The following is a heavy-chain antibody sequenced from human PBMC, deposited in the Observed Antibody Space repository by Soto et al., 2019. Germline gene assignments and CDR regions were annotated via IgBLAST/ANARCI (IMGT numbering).Heavy chain of an antibody. Sequence: QVQLVQSGAEVKKPGSSVKVSCKASGGTFSSYAISWVRQAPGQGLEWMGGIIPISGTANYAQKIQGRVTIDADESTSTADMEQSSLRSEDTAVYYCARDPYDFGSGYHHYYYGMDVRGQGTTVTVSS. CDR2: IIPISGTA. V-gene: IGHV1-69*01. D-gene: IGHD3-3*01. CDR3: ARDPYDFGSGYHHYYYGMDV. J-gene: IGHJ6*02. CDR1: GGTFSSYA.